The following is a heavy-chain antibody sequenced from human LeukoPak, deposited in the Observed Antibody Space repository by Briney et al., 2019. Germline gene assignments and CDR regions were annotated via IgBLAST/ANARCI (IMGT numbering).Heavy chain of an antibody. CDR2: ISSSSSYI. Sequence: PGGSLRLSCAASGFTFSSYSMNWVRQAPGKGLEWVSSISSSSSYIYYADSVKGRFTIPRDNSKSTLYLQMNSLRAEDTAVFYCGKLFYSSGMYHFDYWGQGTLVTVSS. CDR1: GFTFSSYS. CDR3: GKLFYSSGMYHFDY. J-gene: IGHJ4*02. V-gene: IGHV3-21*04. D-gene: IGHD3-10*01.